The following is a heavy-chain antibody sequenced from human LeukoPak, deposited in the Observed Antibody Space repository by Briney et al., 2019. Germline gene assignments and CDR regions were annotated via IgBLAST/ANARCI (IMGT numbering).Heavy chain of an antibody. J-gene: IGHJ4*02. V-gene: IGHV3-7*01. CDR2: IKQDGSEK. D-gene: IGHD6-19*01. CDR3: ARDSSGWLYYFDY. Sequence: GGSLRLSCAASGFTFSNYWMSWVRQAPGKGLERVANIKQDGSEKYYVDSVKGRFTISRDNAKNSLYLQMNSLRAEDTAVYYCARDSSGWLYYFDYWGQGTLVTVSS. CDR1: GFTFSNYW.